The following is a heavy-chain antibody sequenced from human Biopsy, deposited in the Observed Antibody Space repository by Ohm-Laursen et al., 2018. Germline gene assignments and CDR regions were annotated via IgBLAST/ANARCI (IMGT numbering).Heavy chain of an antibody. V-gene: IGHV4-59*11. CDR1: GGSFTGHY. D-gene: IGHD4-23*01. Sequence: SQTLSLTWTVSGGSFTGHYWSWIRQPPGKGLEWIGHISYTGYTSYKASLKSRVTISVDTSRNHFSLRLSSLTAADTAVYYCARGSNDFGGLYFPRWGQGTLLTVSS. CDR3: ARGSNDFGGLYFPR. CDR2: ISYTGYT. J-gene: IGHJ4*02.